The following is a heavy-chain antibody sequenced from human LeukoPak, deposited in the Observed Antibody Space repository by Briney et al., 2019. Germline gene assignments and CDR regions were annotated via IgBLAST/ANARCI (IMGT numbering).Heavy chain of an antibody. CDR1: GFTFSSYW. Sequence: GGSLRLSCAASGFTFSSYWIHWGRQAPGKGLVWVSRINSDGSSTTYADSVKGRFTISRDNAKNTLYLQMNSLRAEDTAVYYCARGLIGYDGSGYWLKHDYWGEGTLVTVSS. CDR3: ARGLIGYDGSGYWLKHDY. D-gene: IGHD3-22*01. CDR2: INSDGSST. J-gene: IGHJ4*02. V-gene: IGHV3-74*01.